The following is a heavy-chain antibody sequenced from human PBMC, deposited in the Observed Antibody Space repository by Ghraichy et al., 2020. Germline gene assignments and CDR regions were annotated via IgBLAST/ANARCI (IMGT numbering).Heavy chain of an antibody. V-gene: IGHV3-15*01. CDR3: TTVVPATSYYFDY. CDR1: GFTFSNAW. CDR2: IKSKTDGGTT. D-gene: IGHD2-2*01. J-gene: IGHJ4*02. Sequence: GESLNISCAASGFTFSNAWMSWVRQAPGKGLEWVGRIKSKTDGGTTDYAAPVKGRFTISRDDSKNTLYLQMNSLKTEDTAVYYCTTVVPATSYYFDYWGQGTLVTVSS.